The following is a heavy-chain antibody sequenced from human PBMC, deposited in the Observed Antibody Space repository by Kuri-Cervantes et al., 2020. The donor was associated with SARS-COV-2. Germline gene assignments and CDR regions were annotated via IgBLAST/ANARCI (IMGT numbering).Heavy chain of an antibody. Sequence: ASVKVSCKASGYTFTSYAMHWVRQAPGQRLEWMGWINAGNGNTKYSQKFQGRVTITRDTSASTAYMELSSLRSEDTAVYYCAGADGGFRPYCYYGMDVWGQGTTVTVSS. D-gene: IGHD6-6*01. CDR2: INAGNGNT. J-gene: IGHJ6*02. V-gene: IGHV1-3*01. CDR3: AGADGGFRPYCYYGMDV. CDR1: GYTFTSYA.